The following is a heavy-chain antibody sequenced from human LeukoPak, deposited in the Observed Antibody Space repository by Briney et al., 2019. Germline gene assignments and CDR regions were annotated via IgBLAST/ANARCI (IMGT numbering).Heavy chain of an antibody. CDR1: GYTFTSYD. D-gene: IGHD3-22*01. Sequence: GASVKVSCKASGYTFTSYDINWVRQATGQGLEWMGWMNPNSGNTGYAQKFQGRVTMTRNTSISTAYMELSSLRSEDTAVYYRAGRDYYDSSGYSFDYWGQGTLVTVSS. J-gene: IGHJ4*02. CDR3: AGRDYYDSSGYSFDY. CDR2: MNPNSGNT. V-gene: IGHV1-8*01.